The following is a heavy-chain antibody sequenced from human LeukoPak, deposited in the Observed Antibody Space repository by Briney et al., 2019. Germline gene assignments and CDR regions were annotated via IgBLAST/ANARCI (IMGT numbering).Heavy chain of an antibody. J-gene: IGHJ5*02. D-gene: IGHD3-22*01. CDR2: TYYSGST. V-gene: IGHV4-59*12. CDR3: ARGVPYYYDSSGSYNWFDP. Sequence: PSETLSLTCTVSGGSISSYYWSWIRQPPGKGLEWIGYTYYSGSTNYNPSLKSRVTISVDTSKNQFSLKLSSVTAADTAVYYCARGVPYYYDSSGSYNWFDPWGQGTLVTVSS. CDR1: GGSISSYY.